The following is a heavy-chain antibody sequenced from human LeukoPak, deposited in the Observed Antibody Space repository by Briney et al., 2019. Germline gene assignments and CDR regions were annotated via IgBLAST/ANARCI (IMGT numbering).Heavy chain of an antibody. V-gene: IGHV3-53*01. CDR3: TRGQMNY. CDR1: EFTVCRNY. J-gene: IGHJ4*02. D-gene: IGHD5-24*01. CDR2: IFSNGDT. Sequence: GGSLRLSSTASEFTVCRNYMLWGRQAPGKGLEWVSLIFSNGDTHYADSVKGRFTISRDTSKNTVSLQMNSLRVEDTAMYYCTRGQMNYSGQGTLVTVSS.